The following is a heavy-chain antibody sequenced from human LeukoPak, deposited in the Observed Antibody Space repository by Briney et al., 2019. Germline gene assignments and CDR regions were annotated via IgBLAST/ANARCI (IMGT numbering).Heavy chain of an antibody. Sequence: GASVKVSRKASGYTFTSYGISWVRQAPGQGLEWMGWVSAYNGNTNYAQKLQGRVTMTTDTSTSTAYMELRSLRSDDTAVYYCARGDSSSASSPAGFDYWGRGTLVTVSS. CDR1: GYTFTSYG. CDR3: ARGDSSSASSPAGFDY. CDR2: VSAYNGNT. V-gene: IGHV1-18*01. D-gene: IGHD6-6*01. J-gene: IGHJ4*02.